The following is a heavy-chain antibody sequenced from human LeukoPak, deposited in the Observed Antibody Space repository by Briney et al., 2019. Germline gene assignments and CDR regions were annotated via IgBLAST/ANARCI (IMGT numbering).Heavy chain of an antibody. V-gene: IGHV4-34*01. CDR2: INHSGST. J-gene: IGHJ6*02. Sequence: KPSETLSLTCAVYGGSFSGYYWSWIRQPPGKGLEWIGEINHSGSTNYNPSLKSRVTISVDTSKNQFSLKLSSVTAADTAVYYCAGRLRYYYGMDVWGQGTTVTVSS. CDR3: AGRLRYYYGMDV. D-gene: IGHD5/OR15-5a*01. CDR1: GGSFSGYY.